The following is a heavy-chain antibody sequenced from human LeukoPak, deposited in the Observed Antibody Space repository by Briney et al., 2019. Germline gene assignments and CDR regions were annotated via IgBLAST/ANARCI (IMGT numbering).Heavy chain of an antibody. CDR1: VYTFTDYY. D-gene: IGHD2-15*01. CDR2: INPNNGGT. CDR3: ARDDCNGGSCYRT. J-gene: IGHJ4*02. V-gene: IGHV1-2*02. Sequence: GASVQVSFKASVYTFTDYYIHWVRQAPGQGPEWMGWINPNNGGTKYAEKLQRRVTMTRDTSISIAYMKVGRRTSDDTAVYYGARDDCNGGSCYRTWGQGTLVTVSS.